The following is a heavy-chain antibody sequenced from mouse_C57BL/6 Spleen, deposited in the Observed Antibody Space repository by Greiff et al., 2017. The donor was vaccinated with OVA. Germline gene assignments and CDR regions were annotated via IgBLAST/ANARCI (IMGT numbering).Heavy chain of an antibody. CDR1: GYTFTSYW. J-gene: IGHJ2*01. V-gene: IGHV1-59*01. CDR3: ARSEYYGSIPCDY. Sequence: VQLQQPGAELVRPGTSVKLSCKASGYTFTSYWMHWVKQRPGQGLEWIGVIDPSDSYTNYNQKFKGKATLTVDTSSSTAYMQLSSLTSEDSAVYYCARSEYYGSIPCDYWGQGTTLTVSS. CDR2: IDPSDSYT. D-gene: IGHD1-1*01.